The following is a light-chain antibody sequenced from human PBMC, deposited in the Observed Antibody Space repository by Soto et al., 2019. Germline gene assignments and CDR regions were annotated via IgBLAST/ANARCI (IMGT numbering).Light chain of an antibody. CDR3: SSYTSSNTLDV. CDR2: EVS. V-gene: IGLV2-14*01. Sequence: QSALTQPASVSGSPGQPITISCTGTSSDVGAYNYVSWYQQHPGKAPKLMIYEVSYRPSGVSNRFSGSKSGNTASLTISGLQAEDEADYYCSSYTSSNTLDVYGTGTKLTVL. CDR1: SSDVGAYNY. J-gene: IGLJ1*01.